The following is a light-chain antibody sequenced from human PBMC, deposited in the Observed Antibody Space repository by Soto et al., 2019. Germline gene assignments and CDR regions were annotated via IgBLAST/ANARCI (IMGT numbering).Light chain of an antibody. V-gene: IGKV1-6*01. CDR3: LQDYNYPMT. J-gene: IGKJ1*01. Sequence: AIQMTQSPSSLSASVGDRVTSTCRASQGIRNNLGWYQQRPGKAPNLLIYAASSLQSGVPSRFSGSGSGTDFTLTISSLQPEDFATYYCLQDYNYPMTFGQGTKVEIK. CDR1: QGIRNN. CDR2: AAS.